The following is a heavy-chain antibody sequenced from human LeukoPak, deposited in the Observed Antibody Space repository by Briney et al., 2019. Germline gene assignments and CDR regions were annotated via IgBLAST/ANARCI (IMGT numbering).Heavy chain of an antibody. CDR3: ARQDGLYYAMDV. CDR2: IYYTGST. V-gene: IGHV4-59*08. J-gene: IGHJ6*02. D-gene: IGHD5-24*01. Sequence: PSETLSLTCTVSGGSISSYYWSWIRQPPGKGLEWIGYIYYTGSTICNPSLKSRVTISVDSSKKQFSLTLSSVTAADTAVYYCARQDGLYYAMDVWGQGTTVTVSS. CDR1: GGSISSYY.